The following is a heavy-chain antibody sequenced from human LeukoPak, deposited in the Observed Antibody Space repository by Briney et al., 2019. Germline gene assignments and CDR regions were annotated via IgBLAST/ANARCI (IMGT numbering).Heavy chain of an antibody. CDR3: ARVDYYGSGPYYYYGMDV. CDR1: GFTFSSYG. V-gene: IGHV3-33*01. Sequence: GGSLRLSCAASGFTFSSYGMHWVRQAPGKGLEWVAVIWYDGSNKYYADSVKGRFTISRDNSKSTLYLQMNSLRAEDTAVYYCARVDYYGSGPYYYYGMDVWGKGTTVTVSS. J-gene: IGHJ6*04. CDR2: IWYDGSNK. D-gene: IGHD3-10*01.